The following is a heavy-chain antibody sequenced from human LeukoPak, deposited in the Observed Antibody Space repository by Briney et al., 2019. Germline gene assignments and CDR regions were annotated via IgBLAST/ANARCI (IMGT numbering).Heavy chain of an antibody. CDR3: ANRRADILTGYYYYFDY. Sequence: GGSLRLSCAASGFTFSSYAMSWVRQAPGKGLEWVSAISGSGGSTYYADSVKGRFTISRDNSKNTLFLQMNSLRAEDTAVFYCANRRADILTGYYYYFDYWGQGTLVTVSS. CDR2: ISGSGGST. V-gene: IGHV3-23*01. D-gene: IGHD3-9*01. CDR1: GFTFSSYA. J-gene: IGHJ4*02.